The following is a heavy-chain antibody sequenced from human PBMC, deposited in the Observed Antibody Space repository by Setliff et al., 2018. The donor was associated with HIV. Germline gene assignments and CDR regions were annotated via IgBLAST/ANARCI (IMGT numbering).Heavy chain of an antibody. Sequence: PSETLSLTCTVSGGSITSGDYHWSWIRQPPGKGLEWIGYIYYTGSTNYNPSLESRVTISVDTSKNQFSLNLTSVTAADTAVYYCARLGYSGSLVGAFDIWGQGTMVTVSS. CDR3: ARLGYSGSLVGAFDI. J-gene: IGHJ3*02. CDR2: IYYTGST. CDR1: GGSITSGDYH. V-gene: IGHV4-30-4*08. D-gene: IGHD1-26*01.